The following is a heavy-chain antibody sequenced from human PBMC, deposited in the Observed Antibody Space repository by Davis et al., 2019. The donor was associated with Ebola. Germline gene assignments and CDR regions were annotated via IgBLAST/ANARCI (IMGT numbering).Heavy chain of an antibody. CDR1: GFTFKNYW. Sequence: GESLKISCAASGFTFKNYWMHWVRQAPGRGLVWLSFIDGDGGFIGYADPLKGRLSISRDNAKNTLYLQIDSLRAEDTGMYYCLALEDKTGPATTLGDYWGQGTLVTVSS. J-gene: IGHJ4*02. CDR2: IDGDGGFI. V-gene: IGHV3-74*01. CDR3: LALEDKTGPATTLGDY. D-gene: IGHD3-3*01.